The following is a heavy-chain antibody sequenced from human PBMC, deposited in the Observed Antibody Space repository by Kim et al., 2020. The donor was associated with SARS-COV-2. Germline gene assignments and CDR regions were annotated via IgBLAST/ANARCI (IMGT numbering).Heavy chain of an antibody. CDR2: INTNTGNP. J-gene: IGHJ4*02. D-gene: IGHD5-12*01. CDR3: ARATSGCIDY. CDR1: GYSFTSNG. V-gene: IGHV7-4-1*02. Sequence: ASVKVSCKASGYSFTSNGMNWVRQAPGQGLEWLGWINTNTGNPTYAQGFTGRFVFSLDTSVSTAYLQISSLKAEDTAGYFCARATSGCIDYWGPGTLVTV.